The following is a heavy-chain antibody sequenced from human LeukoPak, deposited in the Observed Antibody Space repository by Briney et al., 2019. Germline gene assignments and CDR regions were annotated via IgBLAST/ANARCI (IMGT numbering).Heavy chain of an antibody. Sequence: KPSDTLSLTCTVSGGSISSSSYYWGWIRQPPGKGLEWIGSIYYSGNTYYNPSLKSRVSISVGTSKNQFSLTLSSVTAADTAVYYCARHGKQQHLVLWGQGTLVTASS. CDR2: IYYSGNT. V-gene: IGHV4-39*01. CDR1: GGSISSSSYY. D-gene: IGHD6-13*01. CDR3: ARHGKQQHLVL. J-gene: IGHJ4*02.